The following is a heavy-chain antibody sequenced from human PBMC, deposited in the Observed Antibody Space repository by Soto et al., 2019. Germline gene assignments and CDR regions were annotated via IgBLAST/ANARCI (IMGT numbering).Heavy chain of an antibody. J-gene: IGHJ4*02. D-gene: IGHD3-9*01. CDR1: GFTFSSYG. CDR3: AKDLDLLTGYFFDY. CDR2: ISYDGSNK. V-gene: IGHV3-30*18. Sequence: GGSLRLSCAASGFTFSSYGMHWVRQAPGKGLEWVAVISYDGSNKYYADSVKGRFTISRDNSKNTLYLQMNSLRAEDTAVYYCAKDLDLLTGYFFDYWGQGPLVTVSS.